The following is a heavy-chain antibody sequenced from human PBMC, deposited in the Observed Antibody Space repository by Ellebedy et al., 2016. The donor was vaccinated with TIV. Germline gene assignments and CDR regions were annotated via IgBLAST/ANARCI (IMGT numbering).Heavy chain of an antibody. Sequence: GESLKISCAASGFTFIGYWMSLVRQAPGKGLEWVAIIKQDGSEKYYVDSVKGRFTISRDNAKNSLYLQMNSLRAEDTAVYYCARQTVATSVNDAFDIWGLGTVVTVSS. CDR3: ARQTVATSVNDAFDI. CDR1: GFTFIGYW. V-gene: IGHV3-7*01. CDR2: IKQDGSEK. D-gene: IGHD4-17*01. J-gene: IGHJ3*02.